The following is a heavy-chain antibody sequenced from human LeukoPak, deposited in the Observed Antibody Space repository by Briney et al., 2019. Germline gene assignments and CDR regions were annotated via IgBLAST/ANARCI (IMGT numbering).Heavy chain of an antibody. CDR2: INHSGST. CDR1: GGSFRGYY. J-gene: IGHJ4*02. D-gene: IGHD2-2*01. V-gene: IGHV4-34*01. Sequence: PSETLSHTCAVYGGSFRGYYWSWIRQPPGKGLEWIGEINHSGSTNYNPSLKSRVTISVDTSKNQFSLKLSSVTAADTAVYHCARSFRAMLNYWGQGTLVTVSS. CDR3: ARSFRAMLNY.